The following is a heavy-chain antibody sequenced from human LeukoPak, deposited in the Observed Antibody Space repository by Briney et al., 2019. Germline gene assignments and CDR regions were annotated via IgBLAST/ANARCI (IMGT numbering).Heavy chain of an antibody. CDR2: IIPAFGIP. J-gene: IGHJ6*02. D-gene: IGHD3-10*01. CDR1: GGTLNIYT. CDR3: AREFWGTMVRGAAMDV. V-gene: IGHV1-69*02. Sequence: SVTVSCKASGGTLNIYTINWVRQAPGEGLEWMGTIIPAFGIPNYAQRFKDRVTITADKSTSTAYMELSSLRSEDTAVYYCAREFWGTMVRGAAMDVWGQGTTVTVSS.